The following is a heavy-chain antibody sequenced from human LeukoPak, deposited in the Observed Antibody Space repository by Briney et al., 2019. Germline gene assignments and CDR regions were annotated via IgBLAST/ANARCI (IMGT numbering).Heavy chain of an antibody. Sequence: GASVKVSCKASGYTFTGYYMHWVRQAPGQGLEWMGWINPNSGGTNYAQKFQGRVTMTRDTSISTAYMELSRLRSDDTAVYYRARGGSVYDYVWGSYRSYAFDIWGQGTTVTVSS. CDR1: GYTFTGYY. V-gene: IGHV1-2*02. D-gene: IGHD3-16*02. CDR2: INPNSGGT. CDR3: ARGGSVYDYVWGSYRSYAFDI. J-gene: IGHJ3*02.